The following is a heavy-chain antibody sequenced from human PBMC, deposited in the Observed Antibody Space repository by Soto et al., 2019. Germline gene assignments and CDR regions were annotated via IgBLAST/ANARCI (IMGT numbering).Heavy chain of an antibody. CDR2: FDPEDGET. V-gene: IGHV1-24*01. J-gene: IGHJ4*02. D-gene: IGHD2-21*02. CDR1: GYTLTELS. CDR3: ATGFYCGGDCYSGPDY. Sequence: ASVKVSCKVSGYTLTELSMHWVRQAPGKGLEWMGGFDPEDGETIYAQKFQGRVTMTEDTSTDTAYMELSSLRSEDTAVYYCATGFYCGGDCYSGPDYWGQGTLVTVSS.